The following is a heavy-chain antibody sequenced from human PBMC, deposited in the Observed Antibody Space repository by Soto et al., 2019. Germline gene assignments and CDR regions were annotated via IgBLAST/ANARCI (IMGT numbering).Heavy chain of an antibody. CDR3: AREVGYGDFSAALLD. D-gene: IGHD4-17*01. Sequence: VQLMQSGAEVKKPGSSVKVSCKASVGTFSSHSINWVRQAPGQGLEWMGGVISLFGTANYAHNFKGRVTITADQATSTAYMEINSLRSVDTAVYYCAREVGYGDFSAALLDWGQGTLVTVSS. CDR2: VISLFGTA. CDR1: VGTFSSHS. V-gene: IGHV1-69*01. J-gene: IGHJ4*02.